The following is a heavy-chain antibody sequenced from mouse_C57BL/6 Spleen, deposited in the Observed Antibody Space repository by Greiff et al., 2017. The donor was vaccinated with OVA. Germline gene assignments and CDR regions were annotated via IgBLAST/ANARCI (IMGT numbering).Heavy chain of an antibody. CDR1: GYTFTSYW. D-gene: IGHD1-1*01. J-gene: IGHJ4*01. CDR3: ATEYYYGSSYGGAMDY. CDR2: IDPNSGGT. V-gene: IGHV1-72*01. Sequence: VQLQQPGAELVKPGASVKLSCKASGYTFTSYWMHWVKQRPGRGLEWIGRIDPNSGGTKYNEKFKSKATLTVDKPSSTAYMQLSSLTSEDSAVYYCATEYYYGSSYGGAMDYWGQGTSVTVSS.